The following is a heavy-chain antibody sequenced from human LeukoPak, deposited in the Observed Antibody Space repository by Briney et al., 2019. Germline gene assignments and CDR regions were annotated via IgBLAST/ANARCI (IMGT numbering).Heavy chain of an antibody. CDR2: ISGSGDIT. J-gene: IGHJ4*02. D-gene: IGHD2-2*01. CDR3: ATCPAPSSCFGLQLGY. CDR1: GFTLSSYA. Sequence: PGGSLRLSCAASGFTLSSYALSWVRLAPGKGLAWVSLISGSGDITYYADSVKGRFTISRDNSRNTLYLQVNSLRAEDTAVYYCATCPAPSSCFGLQLGYWGQGTLVTVSS. V-gene: IGHV3-23*01.